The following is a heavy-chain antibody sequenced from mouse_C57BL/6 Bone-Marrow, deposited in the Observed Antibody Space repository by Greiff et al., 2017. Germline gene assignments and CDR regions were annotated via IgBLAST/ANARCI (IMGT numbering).Heavy chain of an antibody. CDR3: AREGWPSYYLDY. D-gene: IGHD2-3*01. Sequence: QVQLQQPGAELVMPGASVKLSCKASGYTFTSYWMHWVKQRPGQGLEWIGEIDPSDSYPNYNQKFKGKSTLTVDKSSSTAYMQLSSLTSEDSAVYYCAREGWPSYYLDYGGQGTTLTVSS. J-gene: IGHJ2*01. V-gene: IGHV1-69*01. CDR1: GYTFTSYW. CDR2: IDPSDSYP.